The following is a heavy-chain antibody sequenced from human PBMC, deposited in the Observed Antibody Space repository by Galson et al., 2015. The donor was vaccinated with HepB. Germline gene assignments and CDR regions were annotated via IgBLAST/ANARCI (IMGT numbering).Heavy chain of an antibody. CDR3: ARGRGDDIVIEPAACRFDY. V-gene: IGHV4-34*01. D-gene: IGHD2-2*01. J-gene: IGHJ4*02. CDR1: VGSFSGHY. Sequence: ETLSLTCAVYVGSFSGHYWTWIRQTPGKGLEWIGEIDHSGSSNYNPSLKSRVTISVDTSKNQFSLKLKSVSAADTAVYYCARGRGDDIVIEPAACRFDYWGQGTRVTVSS. CDR2: IDHSGSS.